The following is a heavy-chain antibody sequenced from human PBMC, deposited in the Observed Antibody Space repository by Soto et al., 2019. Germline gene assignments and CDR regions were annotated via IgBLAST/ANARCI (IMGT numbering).Heavy chain of an antibody. CDR2: IIPLSGAA. V-gene: IGHV1-69*01. J-gene: IGHJ4*02. CDR1: GGTFGSYA. Sequence: QVQLVQSGAEVKKPGSSVKVSCKASGGTFGSYAFSWVRQAPGQGLEWMGGIIPLSGAAHYAQKFQGRVTITADESTSTAYMDLSSLSSQDTAVYYCATALGCRSTSCTLDYWGQGTRVIVSS. D-gene: IGHD2-2*01. CDR3: ATALGCRSTSCTLDY.